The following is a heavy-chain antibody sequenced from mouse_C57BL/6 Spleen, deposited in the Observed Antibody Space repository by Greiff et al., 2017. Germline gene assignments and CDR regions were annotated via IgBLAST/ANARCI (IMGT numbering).Heavy chain of an antibody. CDR1: GYTFTDSD. CDR3: TRGHYYGSSYCY. J-gene: IGHJ2*01. V-gene: IGHV1-15*01. Sequence: QVQLQQSGAELVRPGASVTLSCKASGYTFTDSDMHWVKQTPVHGLEWIGAIDPETGGTAYNQKFKGKAILTADKSSSTAYLERRSLTSEDSAVYYCTRGHYYGSSYCYWGQGTTLTVSS. D-gene: IGHD1-1*01. CDR2: IDPETGGT.